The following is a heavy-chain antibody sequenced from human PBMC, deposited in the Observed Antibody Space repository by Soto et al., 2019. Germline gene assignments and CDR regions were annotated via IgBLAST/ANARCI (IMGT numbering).Heavy chain of an antibody. CDR2: INHSGST. Sequence: SETLSLTCAVYGGSFSGYYWSWIRQPPGKGLEWIGEINHSGSTNYNPSLKSRVTISVDTSKNQFSLKLSSVTAADTAVYYCARDYPVVVVAATRPTASDAFDIWGQGTMVTVS. CDR3: ARDYPVVVVAATRPTASDAFDI. CDR1: GGSFSGYY. J-gene: IGHJ3*02. D-gene: IGHD2-15*01. V-gene: IGHV4-34*01.